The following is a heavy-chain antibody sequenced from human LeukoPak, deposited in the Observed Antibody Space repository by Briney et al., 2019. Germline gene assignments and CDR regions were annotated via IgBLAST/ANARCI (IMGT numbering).Heavy chain of an antibody. CDR2: MNPNSGNT. J-gene: IGHJ6*03. Sequence: ASVKVSCKASGYTFTSYDMNWVRQATGQGLEWLGWMNPNSGNTGYAQNFQGRVTMTMNTSITTAYMELSSLRSEDTAVYYCARALSWTNESYYYLDLWGKGTTVTVSS. D-gene: IGHD2-8*01. CDR3: ARALSWTNESYYYLDL. V-gene: IGHV1-8*01. CDR1: GYTFTSYD.